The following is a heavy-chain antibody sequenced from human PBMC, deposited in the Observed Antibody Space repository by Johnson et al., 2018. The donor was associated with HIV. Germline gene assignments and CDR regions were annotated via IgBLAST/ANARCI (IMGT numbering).Heavy chain of an antibody. D-gene: IGHD6-6*01. CDR1: GFTFSNVW. Sequence: EVQLVESGGGLVQPGGSLRLSCAASGFTFSNVWMSWVRQAPGKGLEWVGRIKSEVDDGTTYYAAPVKGRFAISRDDSKPMLYLQMNSLRAEDTAVYYCARELRIAARGLAFDIWGRGTMVTVSS. V-gene: IGHV3-15*01. CDR3: ARELRIAARGLAFDI. CDR2: IKSEVDDGTT. J-gene: IGHJ3*02.